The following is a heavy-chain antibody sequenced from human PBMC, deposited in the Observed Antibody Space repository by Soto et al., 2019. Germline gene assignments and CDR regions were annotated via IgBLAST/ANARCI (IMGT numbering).Heavy chain of an antibody. CDR2: IYYSGNT. CDR1: GGSISSSNYY. V-gene: IGHV4-39*01. J-gene: IGHJ4*02. CDR3: ARHKNGLKVYFHY. D-gene: IGHD1-1*01. Sequence: SETLSLTCSVSGGSISSSNYYWGWIRQPPGKGLEWIGSIYYSGNTYYNPSLKSRVTISVDTSKNHFSLNLNSVTAADTAVYYCARHKNGLKVYFHYWGQGTLVTVSS.